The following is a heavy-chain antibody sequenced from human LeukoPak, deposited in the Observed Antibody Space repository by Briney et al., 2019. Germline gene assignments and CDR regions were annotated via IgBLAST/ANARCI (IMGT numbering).Heavy chain of an antibody. J-gene: IGHJ3*02. Sequence: GGSLRLSCAASGLTFSSSSMNWVRQAPGRGLEWVSSISVTGSYTYYGDSVKGRFTISRDNARNSLYLQMYSLRAEDTAVYYCARDYYYYDSSGYRGVDAFNIWGQGTTVTVSS. D-gene: IGHD3-22*01. CDR1: GLTFSSSS. V-gene: IGHV3-21*06. CDR2: ISVTGSYT. CDR3: ARDYYYYDSSGYRGVDAFNI.